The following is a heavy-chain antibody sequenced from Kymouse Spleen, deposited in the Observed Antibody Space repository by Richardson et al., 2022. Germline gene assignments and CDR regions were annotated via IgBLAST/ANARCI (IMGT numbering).Heavy chain of an antibody. CDR1: GGSISSSSYY. J-gene: IGHJ6*02. CDR2: IYYSGST. D-gene: IGHD2-8*01. Sequence: QLQLQESGPGLVKPSETLSLTCTVSGGSISSSSYYWGWIRQPPGKGLEWIGSIYYSGSTYYNPSLKSRVTISVDTSKNQFSLKLSSVTAADTAVYYCAREGYCTNGVCSYYYYYYGMDVWGQGTTVTVSS. V-gene: IGHV4-39*01. CDR3: AREGYCTNGVCSYYYYYYGMDV.